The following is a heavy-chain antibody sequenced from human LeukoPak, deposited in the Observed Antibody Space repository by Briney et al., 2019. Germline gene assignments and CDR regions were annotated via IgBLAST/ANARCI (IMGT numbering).Heavy chain of an antibody. J-gene: IGHJ2*01. Sequence: GGSLRLSCAASGFTFSSYSMNWVRQAPGKGLEWVSSISSSSSYIYYADSVKGRFTISRDNAKNSLYLQMNSLRAEDTAVYYCARDYSVGATTGYFDLWGRGTLVTASS. CDR3: ARDYSVGATTGYFDL. CDR2: ISSSSSYI. V-gene: IGHV3-21*01. D-gene: IGHD1-26*01. CDR1: GFTFSSYS.